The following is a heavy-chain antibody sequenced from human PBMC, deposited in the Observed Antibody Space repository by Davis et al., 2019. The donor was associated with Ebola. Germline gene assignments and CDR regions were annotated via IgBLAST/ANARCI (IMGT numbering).Heavy chain of an antibody. CDR2: IRSKANSYAT. CDR3: TGADYGDYGVFDY. V-gene: IGHV3-73*01. CDR1: GFTFSGSA. D-gene: IGHD4-17*01. Sequence: GESLKISCAASGFTFSGSAMHCVRQASGKGLEWVGRIRSKANSYATAYAASVKGRFTISRDDSKNTAYLQMNSLKTEDTAVYYCTGADYGDYGVFDYWGQGTLVTVSS. J-gene: IGHJ4*02.